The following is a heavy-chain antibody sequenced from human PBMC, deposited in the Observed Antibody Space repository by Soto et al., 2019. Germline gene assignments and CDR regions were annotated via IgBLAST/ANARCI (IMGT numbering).Heavy chain of an antibody. CDR1: GGSISSYF. CDR3: ARAGTAMATLDY. Sequence: PSETLSLTCSVSGGSISSYFWSWIRQPPGKGLEWIGYIYYSGSTNYNPSLKSRVTISVDTSKNQFSLRLSSVTPADTAVYYCARAGTAMATLDYWAQGTLVTVSS. D-gene: IGHD5-18*01. J-gene: IGHJ4*02. V-gene: IGHV4-59*01. CDR2: IYYSGST.